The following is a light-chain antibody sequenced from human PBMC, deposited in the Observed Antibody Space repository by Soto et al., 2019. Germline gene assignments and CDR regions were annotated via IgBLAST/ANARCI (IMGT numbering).Light chain of an antibody. CDR3: SAYTSTNPLYV. V-gene: IGLV2-14*03. J-gene: IGLJ1*01. CDR2: EVT. CDR1: TF. Sequence: QSALTQPASVSGSPGQSITISCTGSTFVSWYQQHPGKAPKLIIYEVTSRPSGVSNRFSGSKSGNTASLTISGLQAEDEAHYYCSAYTSTNPLYVFGTGTQLTVL.